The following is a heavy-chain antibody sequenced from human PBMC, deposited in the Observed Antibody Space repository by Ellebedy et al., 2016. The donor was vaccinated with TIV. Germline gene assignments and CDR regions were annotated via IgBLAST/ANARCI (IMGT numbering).Heavy chain of an antibody. CDR1: GGSVSSGSYY. Sequence: GSLRLSCTVSGGSVSSGSYYWSWIRQPPGKGLEYLGYIYYSGSTNYNPSLKSRVTISVDTSKNQFSLKLSSVTAADTAVYYCARSSLGRLRFDYWGQGTLVTVSS. J-gene: IGHJ4*02. V-gene: IGHV4-61*01. CDR3: ARSSLGRLRFDY. CDR2: IYYSGST. D-gene: IGHD5-12*01.